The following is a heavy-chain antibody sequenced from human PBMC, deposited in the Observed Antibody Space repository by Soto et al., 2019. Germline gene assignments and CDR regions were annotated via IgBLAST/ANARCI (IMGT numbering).Heavy chain of an antibody. D-gene: IGHD6-19*01. CDR3: ARSLGSAWSFLFDY. J-gene: IGHJ4*02. V-gene: IGHV6-1*01. CDR2: TYYTSTWYN. Sequence: SQTLSLTCAISGDSVASSTATWNWIRQSTTRGLEWLGRTYYTSTWYNDYAASVKGRITINADTSKNHFSLQLHSVTPEDTAVFYCARSLGSAWSFLFDYWGQGTLVTVSS. CDR1: GDSVASSTAT.